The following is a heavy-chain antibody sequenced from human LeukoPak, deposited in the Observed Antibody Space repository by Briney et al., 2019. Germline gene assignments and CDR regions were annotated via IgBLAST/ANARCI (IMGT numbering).Heavy chain of an antibody. CDR1: GFTFKDYG. V-gene: IGHV3-9*01. CDR2: INLNGGGT. J-gene: IGHJ6*02. Sequence: PGGSLRLSCAATGFTFKDYGMHWVRQPPGKGLESVSGINLNGGGTDYADSVKGRFIISRDNAKNSLYLQMTSLRPEDTALYYCAKHLRATNTYIFFGLDVWGQGTTVTVSS. D-gene: IGHD1-26*01. CDR3: AKHLRATNTYIFFGLDV.